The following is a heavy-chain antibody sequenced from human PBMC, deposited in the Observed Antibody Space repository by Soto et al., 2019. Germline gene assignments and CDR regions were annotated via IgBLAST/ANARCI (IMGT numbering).Heavy chain of an antibody. CDR2: IWYDGSNK. V-gene: IGHV3-33*01. CDR1: GFTFSSYG. Sequence: GGSLRLSCAASGFTFSSYGMHWVRQAPGKGLEWVAVIWYDGSNKYYADSVKGRFTISRDNSKNTLYLQMNSLRAEDTAVYYCARDWSYEWLRLEYYYYGMDVWGQGTTVTVSS. J-gene: IGHJ6*02. CDR3: ARDWSYEWLRLEYYYYGMDV. D-gene: IGHD5-12*01.